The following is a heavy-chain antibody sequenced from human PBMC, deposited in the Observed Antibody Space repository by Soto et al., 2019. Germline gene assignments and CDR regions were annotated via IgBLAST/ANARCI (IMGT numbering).Heavy chain of an antibody. D-gene: IGHD3-10*01. CDR2: IIPMLSMS. V-gene: IGHV1-69*02. CDR1: GGTFNSYT. J-gene: IGHJ4*02. CDR3: ATSYVSGSRPFDY. Sequence: QVQLVQSGAEVKKSGSSVRVSCKASGGTFNSYTLSWVRQAPGQRLEWMGRIIPMLSMSTYAQKFQGRVSIIADKSTNTVYLDLSSLRSDDTAIYYCATSYVSGSRPFDYWGQGTLVTVSS.